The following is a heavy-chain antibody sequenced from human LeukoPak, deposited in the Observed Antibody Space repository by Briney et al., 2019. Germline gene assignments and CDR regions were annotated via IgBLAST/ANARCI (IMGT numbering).Heavy chain of an antibody. CDR1: RFTFSNYA. D-gene: IGHD3-22*01. CDR2: ISGSGGST. J-gene: IGHJ4*02. V-gene: IGHV3-23*01. Sequence: GGSLRLSCAASRFTFSNYAMSWVRQAPGKGLEWVSTISGSGGSTYYADSVKGRFTISRDNSKNTLHLQMNSLRAEDTAVYYCAKSAYYDSNGFYREYYFDYWGQGTLVTVSS. CDR3: AKSAYYDSNGFYREYYFDY.